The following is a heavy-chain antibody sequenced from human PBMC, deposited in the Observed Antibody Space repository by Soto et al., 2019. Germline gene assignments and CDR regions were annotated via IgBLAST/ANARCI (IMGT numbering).Heavy chain of an antibody. V-gene: IGHV4-39*01. D-gene: IGHD5-12*01. CDR1: GGSISSSSYY. J-gene: IGHJ4*02. CDR2: IYYSGST. Sequence: PSETLSLTCTVSGGSISSSSYYWGWIRQPPGKGLEWIGSIYYSGSTYYNPSLKSRVTISVDTSKNQFSVKLSSVTAADTAVYYCARHDIVAERHVGYWGQGTLVTVSS. CDR3: ARHDIVAERHVGY.